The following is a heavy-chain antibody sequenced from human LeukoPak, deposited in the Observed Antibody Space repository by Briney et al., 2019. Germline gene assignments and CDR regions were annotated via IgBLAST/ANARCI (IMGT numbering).Heavy chain of an antibody. J-gene: IGHJ6*03. V-gene: IGHV4-34*01. D-gene: IGHD2-2*01. CDR2: INHSGST. CDR1: GGSFSGYY. CDR3: ARVGRYQLLSNYYYYYMDV. Sequence: SETLSLTCAVYGGSFSGYYWSWIRQPPGKGLEWIGEINHSGSTNYNPSLKSRVTISVDTSKNQFSLKLSSMTAADTAVYYCARVGRYQLLSNYYYYYMDVWGKGTTVTVSS.